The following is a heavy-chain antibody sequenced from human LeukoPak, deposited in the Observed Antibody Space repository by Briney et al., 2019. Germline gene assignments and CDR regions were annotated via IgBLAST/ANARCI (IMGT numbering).Heavy chain of an antibody. CDR2: IKQDGSEK. J-gene: IGHJ6*02. CDR3: ARVPVDTAITLAFDYYYYGMSV. CDR1: GFTFSSYW. D-gene: IGHD5-18*01. V-gene: IGHV3-7*01. Sequence: GSLRLSCAASGFTFSSYWMSWVRQAPGKGLEWVANIKQDGSEKYYVDSVKGRFTISRDNAKNSLYLQMNSLRAEDTAVYYCARVPVDTAITLAFDYYYYGMSVWGQGTTVTVSS.